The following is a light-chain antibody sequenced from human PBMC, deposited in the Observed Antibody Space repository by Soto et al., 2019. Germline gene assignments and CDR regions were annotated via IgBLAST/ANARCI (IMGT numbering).Light chain of an antibody. V-gene: IGKV3-15*01. CDR2: GAS. Sequence: ILLTQSPATLSVSPGERASLSCRASQSVSSKLAWYQHQPGQAPRLLIFGASTRAPGIPARFSGSGSGTEFTLTITSLQSEDFAVYYCQQYNNWPSWTFGQGTKVDIK. CDR3: QQYNNWPSWT. CDR1: QSVSSK. J-gene: IGKJ1*01.